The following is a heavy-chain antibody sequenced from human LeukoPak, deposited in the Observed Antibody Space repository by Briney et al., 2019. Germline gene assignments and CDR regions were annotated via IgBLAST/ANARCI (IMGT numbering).Heavy chain of an antibody. CDR3: ARQNYAGNYYTGWFDP. J-gene: IGHJ5*02. Sequence: GESLKISCEVSGYDFTTYWIGWVRQKPGKGLEWMGIIYPDDSDARYRPSFQGQVTISADKSINTTYLQWSSLKASDTAMYYCARQNYAGNYYTGWFDPWGQGTLVTVSS. CDR1: GYDFTTYW. V-gene: IGHV5-51*01. D-gene: IGHD3-10*01. CDR2: IYPDDSDA.